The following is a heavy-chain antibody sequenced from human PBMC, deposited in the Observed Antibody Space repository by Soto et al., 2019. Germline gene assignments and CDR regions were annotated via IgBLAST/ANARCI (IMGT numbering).Heavy chain of an antibody. Sequence: GESLKISCKGSGYSFTSYWIGWVRQMPGKGLEWMGIIYPGDSDTRYSPSFQGQVTISADKSISTAYLKWSSLKASDTAMYYCARHPYFWRGLLNWFDPWGQGTLVTGSS. CDR1: GYSFTSYW. J-gene: IGHJ5*02. CDR2: IYPGDSDT. D-gene: IGHD3-3*01. V-gene: IGHV5-51*01. CDR3: ARHPYFWRGLLNWFDP.